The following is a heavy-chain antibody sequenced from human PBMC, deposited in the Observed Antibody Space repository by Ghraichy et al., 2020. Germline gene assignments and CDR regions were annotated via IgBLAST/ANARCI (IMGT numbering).Heavy chain of an antibody. Sequence: GGSLRLSCVGSGFTFSIYAMSWVRQAPGKGLDWVSAISSSGVNTYYADSVKGRFTISRDNSKNTLYLQMNSLRADDTAIYFCAKIYDSSAYYYYFDSWARAPWSPSPQ. J-gene: IGHJ4*02. D-gene: IGHD3-22*01. CDR1: GFTFSIYA. CDR3: AKIYDSSAYYYYFDS. V-gene: IGHV3-23*01. CDR2: ISSSGVNT.